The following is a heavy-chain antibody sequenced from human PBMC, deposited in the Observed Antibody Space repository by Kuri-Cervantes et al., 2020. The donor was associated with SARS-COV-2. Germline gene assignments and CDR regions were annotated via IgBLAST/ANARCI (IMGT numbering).Heavy chain of an antibody. Sequence: LTCAASGFTFSSYGMHWVRQAPGKGLEWVAVISYDGSNKYYADSVKGRFTISRDNSKNTLYLQMNSLRAEDTAVYYCARDLSWAAAGSLDYWGQGTLVTVSS. CDR2: ISYDGSNK. V-gene: IGHV3-30*03. CDR3: ARDLSWAAAGSLDY. D-gene: IGHD6-13*01. J-gene: IGHJ4*02. CDR1: GFTFSSYG.